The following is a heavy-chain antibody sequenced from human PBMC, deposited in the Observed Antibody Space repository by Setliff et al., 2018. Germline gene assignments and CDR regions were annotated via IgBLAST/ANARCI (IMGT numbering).Heavy chain of an antibody. Sequence: ASVKVSCKASGYILTSSGITWVRQAPGQGLEWVGWISGFNGVTNYAQTFQGRITMATDTSTSTVYMELGSLTTDDTAIYYCARVESMVRGKNILRHFDYWGQGTQVTV. CDR3: ARVESMVRGKNILRHFDY. CDR1: GYILTSSG. D-gene: IGHD3-10*01. CDR2: ISGFNGVT. V-gene: IGHV1-18*01. J-gene: IGHJ4*02.